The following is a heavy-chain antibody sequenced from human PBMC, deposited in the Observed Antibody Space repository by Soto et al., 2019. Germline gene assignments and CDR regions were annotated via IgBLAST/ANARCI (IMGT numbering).Heavy chain of an antibody. J-gene: IGHJ4*02. D-gene: IGHD3-22*01. V-gene: IGHV4-59*01. CDR3: ARGRTVRNYADDSSDYFYFFDY. CDR2: VYYTGST. Sequence: LSLTCTVSGDSISTFYWGWMRQSPGRELEWIGYVYYTGSTNYNPSLKSRVTISVDRSKNQFSLKLTSANAADTAVYYCARGRTVRNYADDSSDYFYFFDYWGQGTQVTVSS. CDR1: GDSISTFY.